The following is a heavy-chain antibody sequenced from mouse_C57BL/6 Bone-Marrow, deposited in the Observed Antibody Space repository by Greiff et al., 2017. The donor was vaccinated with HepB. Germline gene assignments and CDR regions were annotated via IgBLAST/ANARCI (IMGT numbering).Heavy chain of an antibody. J-gene: IGHJ3*01. CDR1: GYTFTSYW. V-gene: IGHV1-50*01. CDR3: ARSGVLAAY. D-gene: IGHD3-1*01. CDR2: IDPSDSYT. Sequence: QVQLQQPGAELVKPGASVKLSCKASGYTFTSYWMQWVKQRPGQGLEWIGEIDPSDSYTNYNQKFKGKATLTVYTSSSTAYMQLSSLTSEDSAVYYCARSGVLAAYWGQGTLVTVSA.